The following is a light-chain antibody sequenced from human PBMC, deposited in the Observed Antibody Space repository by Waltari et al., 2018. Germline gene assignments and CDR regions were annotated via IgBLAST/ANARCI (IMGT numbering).Light chain of an antibody. CDR3: AAWDDSLTGSWL. Sequence: QSMLTQPPSASGTPGQRVTISCSGSKPNIGSNTVNWYQHVPGTAPKLLIYRNSQRPSGVPDRFSGSKSGTSASLAISGLQSEDDADYYCAAWDDSLTGSWLFGGGTKLTV. J-gene: IGLJ3*02. V-gene: IGLV1-44*01. CDR1: KPNIGSNT. CDR2: RNS.